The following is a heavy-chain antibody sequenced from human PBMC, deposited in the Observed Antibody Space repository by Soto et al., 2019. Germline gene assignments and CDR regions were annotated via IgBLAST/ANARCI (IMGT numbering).Heavy chain of an antibody. CDR2: IYYSGST. Sequence: PSETLSLTCTVSGGSISSYYWSWIRQPPGKGLEWIGYIYYSGSTNYNPSLKSRVTISVDKSKNQFSLKLSSVTAADTAVYYCASRPTTPFDYWGQGTLVTVSS. J-gene: IGHJ4*02. D-gene: IGHD2-2*01. V-gene: IGHV4-59*12. CDR3: ASRPTTPFDY. CDR1: GGSISSYY.